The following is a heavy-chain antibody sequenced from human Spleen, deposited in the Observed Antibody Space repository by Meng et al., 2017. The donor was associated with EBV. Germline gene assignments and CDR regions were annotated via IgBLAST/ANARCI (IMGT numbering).Heavy chain of an antibody. Sequence: VEFGAGVLKPGSSVEVSCKASGGTFSSYALSWVRQAPGQGLEWMGGIIPIFDRAIYAQKFQGRVTITADESTSTAYMELGSLRSEDTAIYYCARSTVTHTTYNWFDPWGQGTLVTVSS. CDR1: GGTFSSYA. CDR3: ARSTVTHTTYNWFDP. V-gene: IGHV1-69*01. D-gene: IGHD4-17*01. CDR2: IIPIFDRA. J-gene: IGHJ5*02.